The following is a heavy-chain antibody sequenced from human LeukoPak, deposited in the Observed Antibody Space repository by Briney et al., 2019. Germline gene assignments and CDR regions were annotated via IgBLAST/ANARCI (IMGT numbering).Heavy chain of an antibody. V-gene: IGHV1-8*01. CDR1: GYTFTSYD. Sequence: ASVKVSCKASGYTFTSYDVNWVRQATGQGLEWMGWMNPNSGNTGYAQKFQGRVTMTRNTSISTAYMELSSLRSEDTAVYYCARGGGYCSGGSCYCSDYWGQGTLVTVSS. J-gene: IGHJ4*02. D-gene: IGHD2-15*01. CDR2: MNPNSGNT. CDR3: ARGGGYCSGGSCYCSDY.